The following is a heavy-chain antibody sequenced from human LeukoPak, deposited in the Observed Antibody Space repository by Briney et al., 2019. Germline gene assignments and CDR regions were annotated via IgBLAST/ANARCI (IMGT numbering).Heavy chain of an antibody. Sequence: SGGSLILSCAASGFTFSSYEMNWVRQAPGEGLEWVSYISSSGRMIHYADSVKGRFTISRDNAKNTLYLQMNSLRADDTAVYYCARVDSYGPTFDYWGQGTLVTVSS. V-gene: IGHV3-48*03. CDR1: GFTFSSYE. D-gene: IGHD5-18*01. J-gene: IGHJ4*02. CDR2: ISSSGRMI. CDR3: ARVDSYGPTFDY.